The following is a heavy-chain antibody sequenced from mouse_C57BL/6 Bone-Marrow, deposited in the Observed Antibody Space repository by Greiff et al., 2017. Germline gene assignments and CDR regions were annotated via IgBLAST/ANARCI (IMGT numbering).Heavy chain of an antibody. D-gene: IGHD1-1*01. J-gene: IGHJ3*01. CDR2: ISSGGDYI. V-gene: IGHV5-9-1*02. Sequence: EVHLVESGEGLVKPGGSLKLSCAASGFTFSSYAMSWVRQTPEKRLEWVAYISSGGDYIYYADTVKGRFTISRDNARNTLYLQMSSLKSEDTAMXSCTRESYGSSPFAYWGQGTLVTVSA. CDR3: TRESYGSSPFAY. CDR1: GFTFSSYA.